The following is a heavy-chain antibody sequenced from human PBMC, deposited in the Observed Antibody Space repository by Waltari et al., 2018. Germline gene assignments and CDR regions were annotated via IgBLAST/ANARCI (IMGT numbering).Heavy chain of an antibody. Sequence: EVQLVESGGNLVQPGGSLRLSFVASGFTFSNFYMMWSRQAPGKGLEWVANINGDGSAKNYMDSVRGRFTISRDNAKNSVYMQLNSLRDDDTAVYYCVRDGLIHAADYWGQGTLVSVSS. J-gene: IGHJ4*02. D-gene: IGHD2-15*01. V-gene: IGHV3-7*01. CDR2: INGDGSAK. CDR3: VRDGLIHAADY. CDR1: GFTFSNFY.